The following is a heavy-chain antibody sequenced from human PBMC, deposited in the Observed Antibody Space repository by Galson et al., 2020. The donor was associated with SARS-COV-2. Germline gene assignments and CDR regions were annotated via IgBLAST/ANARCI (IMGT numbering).Heavy chain of an antibody. CDR2: IYYSGNT. Sequence: ETSETLSLTCTVSGGSISTNNWGWIRQPPGKGLEWIGYIYYSGNTNYNPSLKSRVTISVDTSKNQFSLKLRSVTAADTAVYYCARHVGYCSGGSCYSRVNNYFDHWGQGTLVTVSS. D-gene: IGHD2-15*01. V-gene: IGHV4-59*08. CDR3: ARHVGYCSGGSCYSRVNNYFDH. CDR1: GGSISTNN. J-gene: IGHJ5*02.